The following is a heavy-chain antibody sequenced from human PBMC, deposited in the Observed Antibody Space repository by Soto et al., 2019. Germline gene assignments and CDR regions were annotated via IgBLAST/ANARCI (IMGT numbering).Heavy chain of an antibody. V-gene: IGHV1-46*01. J-gene: IGHJ4*02. Sequence: GGSVDLSWAPSGFALTGWYRQWAERSNVIGLVWIGIINPSGGSTSYVKKFQGRVTMTRDTSTSKVYMELSFLRSEDTTVYYCAIGTYCSSTIRYNEGYLRYWGQGTLVIVSS. CDR1: GFALTGWY. D-gene: IGHD2-2*01. CDR2: INPSGGST. CDR3: AIGTYCSSTIRYNEGYLRY.